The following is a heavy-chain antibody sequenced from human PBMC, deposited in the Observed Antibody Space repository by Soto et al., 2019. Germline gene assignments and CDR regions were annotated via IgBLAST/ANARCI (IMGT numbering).Heavy chain of an antibody. J-gene: IGHJ4*02. D-gene: IGHD5-12*01. Sequence: QVQLVESGGGVVQPGRSLRLSCAASGFTFSSYAMHWVRQAPGKGLEWVAVISYDGSNKYYADSVKGRFTISRDNSKNTRYLQMNSLRAEDTAVYYCARDLGYSGYDSFDYWGQGTLVTVSS. CDR2: ISYDGSNK. V-gene: IGHV3-30-3*01. CDR3: ARDLGYSGYDSFDY. CDR1: GFTFSSYA.